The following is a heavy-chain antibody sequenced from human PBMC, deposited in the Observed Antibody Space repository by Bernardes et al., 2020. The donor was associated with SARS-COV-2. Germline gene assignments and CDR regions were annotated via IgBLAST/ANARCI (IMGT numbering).Heavy chain of an antibody. CDR3: ARDLPGGITIFGVVVETTPDY. D-gene: IGHD3-3*01. J-gene: IGHJ4*02. V-gene: IGHV1-2*02. Sequence: ASVKVSKASGYTFTGDYMHWVRQPPGQGLEWMGWINHNSGGANYEQKVLGRVTMTRDTSISTAYMELSRLRSDDTAVYYCARDLPGGITIFGVVVETTPDYWGQGTLVTVSS. CDR1: GYTFTGDY. CDR2: INHNSGGA.